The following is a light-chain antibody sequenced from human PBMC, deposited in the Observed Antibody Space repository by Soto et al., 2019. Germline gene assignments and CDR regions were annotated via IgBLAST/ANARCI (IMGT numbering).Light chain of an antibody. Sequence: QSVLTQAASVSGSPGQSISISCTGTNSDVGGYNYVSWYQQHPGKAPKFMIYDVSSRPSGVSDRFSGSKSGNTASLTISGLQAEDEADYYCSSYTTSNTRQIVFGTGTKVTVL. CDR3: SSYTTSNTRQIV. J-gene: IGLJ1*01. V-gene: IGLV2-14*01. CDR2: DVS. CDR1: NSDVGGYNY.